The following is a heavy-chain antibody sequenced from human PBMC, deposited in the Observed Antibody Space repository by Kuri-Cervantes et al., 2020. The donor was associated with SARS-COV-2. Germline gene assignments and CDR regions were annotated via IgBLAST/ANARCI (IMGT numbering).Heavy chain of an antibody. Sequence: SETLSLTCAVYGGSFSGYYWSWIRQPPGKGLEWIGEINHRGSTNYNPSLKSRVTISVDTSKNQYSLKLSSVTAADTAVYYCALVLTGYRPYYGMDVWGQGTTVTVSS. CDR2: INHRGST. V-gene: IGHV4-34*01. D-gene: IGHD3-9*01. CDR3: ALVLTGYRPYYGMDV. J-gene: IGHJ6*02. CDR1: GGSFSGYY.